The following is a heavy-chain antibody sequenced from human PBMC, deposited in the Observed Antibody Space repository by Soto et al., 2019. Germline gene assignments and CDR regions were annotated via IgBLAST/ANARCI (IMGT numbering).Heavy chain of an antibody. CDR2: ISGSGGST. CDR3: AREVVVSRGASYFGY. J-gene: IGHJ4*02. V-gene: IGHV3-23*01. Sequence: GGSLRLSCAASGFTFSSYAMSWVRQAPGKGLEWVSAISGSGGSTYYADSVKGRFTISRDNTKNSLYLQMNSLRAEDTVIYYCAREVVVSRGASYFGYWGPGTLVTVSS. CDR1: GFTFSSYA. D-gene: IGHD2-2*01.